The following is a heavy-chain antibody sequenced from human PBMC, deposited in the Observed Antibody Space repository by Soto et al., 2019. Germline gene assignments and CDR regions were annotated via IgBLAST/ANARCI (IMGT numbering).Heavy chain of an antibody. D-gene: IGHD6-13*01. J-gene: IGHJ4*02. Sequence: QVQLVQSGAEVKKPGASVKVSCKASGYTFTSYGISWVRQAPGQGLEWMGWISAYNGNTNYAQKLQGRVTMTRDTSTSTANMERRSLRSGDTVVDCCARDWAAAGPFAYWGQGTLVTVSS. CDR2: ISAYNGNT. CDR3: ARDWAAAGPFAY. V-gene: IGHV1-18*01. CDR1: GYTFTSYG.